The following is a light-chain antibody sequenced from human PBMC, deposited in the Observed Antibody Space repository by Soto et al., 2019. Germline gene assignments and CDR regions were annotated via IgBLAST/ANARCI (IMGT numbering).Light chain of an antibody. Sequence: QSVLTQPASVSGSPGQSITISCTGTSSDIGGYDYVSWYQHLPGKAPKLIIYEVTNRPSGVSNRFSGSKSGNTASLTISGLKVEDEADYYCCSSGGSPTYVFGTGTKVTVL. J-gene: IGLJ1*01. V-gene: IGLV2-23*02. CDR1: SSDIGGYDY. CDR3: CSSGGSPTYV. CDR2: EVT.